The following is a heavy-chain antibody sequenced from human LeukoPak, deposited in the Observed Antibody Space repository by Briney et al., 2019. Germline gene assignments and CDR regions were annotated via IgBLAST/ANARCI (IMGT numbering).Heavy chain of an antibody. CDR1: GFTLSTYG. Sequence: GGSLRLSCAASGFTLSTYGMTWVRQAPGKGLERVSSIRGSGDYTDYADSVRGRFTISRDNSKNTLHLHMNSLSAEDTAVYFCGRDPNGDYVGAFEFWGQGTLVTVSS. CDR3: GRDPNGDYVGAFEF. CDR2: IRGSGDYT. D-gene: IGHD4-17*01. J-gene: IGHJ3*01. V-gene: IGHV3-23*01.